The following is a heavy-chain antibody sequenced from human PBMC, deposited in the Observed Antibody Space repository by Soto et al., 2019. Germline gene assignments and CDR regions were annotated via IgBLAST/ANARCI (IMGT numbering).Heavy chain of an antibody. D-gene: IGHD3-10*02. CDR1: VYSFTSYW. Sequence: GESLKISCKASVYSFTSYWIGWVRQTPEKGLEWMGMIYPGDSDTRYSPSFQGQVTISADKSINTAYLQWSSLKASDTAMYYCGRPYVNRGNTAFDSWGQGTLVTVSS. CDR2: IYPGDSDT. J-gene: IGHJ4*02. V-gene: IGHV5-51*01. CDR3: GRPYVNRGNTAFDS.